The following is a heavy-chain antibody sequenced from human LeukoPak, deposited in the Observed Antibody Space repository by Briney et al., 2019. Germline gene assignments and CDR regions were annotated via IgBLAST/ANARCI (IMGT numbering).Heavy chain of an antibody. CDR1: GGSVSSYY. D-gene: IGHD2-15*01. J-gene: IGHJ1*01. CDR2: IYTSGST. CDR3: SRTSDCSGGSCYEYFQH. V-gene: IGHV4-4*09. Sequence: SETLSLTCTVSGGSVSSYYWSWIRQPPGKGLEWIGYIYTSGSTNYNPSLKSRVTISVDTSKNQFSLKLSSVTAADTAVYYCSRTSDCSGGSCYEYFQHWGQGTLVTVSS.